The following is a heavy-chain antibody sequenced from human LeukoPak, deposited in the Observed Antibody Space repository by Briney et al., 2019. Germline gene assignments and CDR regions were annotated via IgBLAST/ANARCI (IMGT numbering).Heavy chain of an antibody. CDR3: ARDPLGYCSGGSCYSNDY. V-gene: IGHV4-38-2*02. CDR2: IYYSGGT. D-gene: IGHD2-15*01. CDR1: GYSISSGYY. Sequence: PSETLSLTCTVSGYSISSGYYWGWIRQPPGKGLEWIGSIYYSGGTYYNPSLKSRVTISVDTSKNQFSLKLSSVTAADTAVYYCARDPLGYCSGGSCYSNDYWGQGTLVTVSS. J-gene: IGHJ4*02.